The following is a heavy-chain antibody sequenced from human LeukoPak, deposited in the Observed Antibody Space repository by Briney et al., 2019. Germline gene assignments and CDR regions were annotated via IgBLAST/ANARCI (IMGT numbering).Heavy chain of an antibody. CDR2: ISGSGGST. CDR3: AKDQDYYDSVDALDI. CDR1: GFSFSSYA. V-gene: IGHV3-23*01. D-gene: IGHD3-22*01. Sequence: GGSLRLSCAASGFSFSSYAMTWVRQAPGKGLEWVSAISGSGGSTYYADSVKGRFTISRDNSKNTLYLQMNSLRAEDTAVYYCAKDQDYYDSVDALDIWGRGTMVTVSS. J-gene: IGHJ3*02.